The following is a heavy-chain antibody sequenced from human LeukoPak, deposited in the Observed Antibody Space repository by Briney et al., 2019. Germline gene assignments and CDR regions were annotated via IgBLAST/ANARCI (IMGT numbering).Heavy chain of an antibody. D-gene: IGHD3-10*01. J-gene: IGHJ3*02. CDR3: ARHKPRRLITMVRGVIYAFDI. CDR1: GGSFSGYY. V-gene: IGHV4-34*01. Sequence: SETLSLTCAVYGGSFSGYYWSWIRQPPGKGLEWIGEINHSGSTNYNPSLKSRVTISVDTSKNQFSLKLSSVTAADTAVYYCARHKPRRLITMVRGVIYAFDIWGQGTMVTVSS. CDR2: INHSGST.